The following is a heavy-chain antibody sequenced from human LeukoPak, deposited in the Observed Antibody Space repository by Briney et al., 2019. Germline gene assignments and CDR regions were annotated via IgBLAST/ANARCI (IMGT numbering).Heavy chain of an antibody. D-gene: IGHD6-13*01. CDR2: IFYSGST. J-gene: IGHJ6*03. CDR1: GGAISSSNYY. V-gene: IGHV4-39*01. CDR3: ARHPAERAAAGTGNYYYYYYMDV. Sequence: SETLSLTCTVSGGAISSSNYYWGWIRQPPGKGLECIGSIFYSGSTYYSPSLKSRVTISVDTSKNQSSLKLSSVTAADTAVYYCARHPAERAAAGTGNYYYYYYMDVWGKGTTVTISS.